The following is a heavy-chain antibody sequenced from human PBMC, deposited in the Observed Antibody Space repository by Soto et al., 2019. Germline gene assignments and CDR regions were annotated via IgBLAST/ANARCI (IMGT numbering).Heavy chain of an antibody. CDR2: IYNSGST. CDR3: ARDPAP. V-gene: IGHV4-31*03. J-gene: IGHJ5*02. Sequence: QVQLQESGPGLVKASQTLSLTCTVSGGSISSGGYYWSWIRQHPGEGLEWIGYIYNSGSTYYNPSPTSRVTISADTSKTQCSLKLSSVTAADTAVYYCARDPAPWGQGTLVTVSS. CDR1: GGSISSGGYY.